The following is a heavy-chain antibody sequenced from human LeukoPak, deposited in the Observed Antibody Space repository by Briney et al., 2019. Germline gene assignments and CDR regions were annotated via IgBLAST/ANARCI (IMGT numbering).Heavy chain of an antibody. D-gene: IGHD6-13*01. CDR2: IYPGDSDT. CDR1: GYSFTSYW. Sequence: GESLKISCKGSGYSFTSYWIGWVRQMPGKGLEWMGIIYPGDSDTRYSLTFQGPVTISADTSHCTANLHCGTHQSSDPAILQCAKFHATWYGDTWGQGTLVTVSS. V-gene: IGHV5-51*01. J-gene: IGHJ4*02. CDR3: AKFHATWYGDT.